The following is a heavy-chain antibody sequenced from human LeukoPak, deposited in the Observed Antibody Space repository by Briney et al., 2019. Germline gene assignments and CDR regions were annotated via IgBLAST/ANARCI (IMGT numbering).Heavy chain of an antibody. CDR2: IYHSGST. CDR1: GGSISSINW. CDR3: ARGLPYYDYAWGEDGPDKYAFDI. D-gene: IGHD3-16*01. Sequence: SGTLSLTCAVSGGSISSINWWSWVRQPPGKGLEWIGEIYHSGSTNYNPSLKSRVTISVDNSNNQFSLKVSSVTAADTAVYYCARGLPYYDYAWGEDGPDKYAFDIWGQGTMVTVSS. V-gene: IGHV4-4*02. J-gene: IGHJ3*02.